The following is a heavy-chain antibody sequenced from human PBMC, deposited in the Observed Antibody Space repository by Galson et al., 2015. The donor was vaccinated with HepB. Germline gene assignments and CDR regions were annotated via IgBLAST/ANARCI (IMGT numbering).Heavy chain of an antibody. CDR3: AKDSAMGCSYGSHWFDP. CDR1: GFTFSNYA. J-gene: IGHJ5*02. D-gene: IGHD5-18*01. Sequence: SLRLSCAASGFTFSNYAMSWVRQAPGKGLEWVSGISGSGGSTNYADSVKGRFTISRDNPKNTLYLQVNSLRVEDTAVYYCAKDSAMGCSYGSHWFDPWGQGTLVTVSS. V-gene: IGHV3-23*01. CDR2: ISGSGGST.